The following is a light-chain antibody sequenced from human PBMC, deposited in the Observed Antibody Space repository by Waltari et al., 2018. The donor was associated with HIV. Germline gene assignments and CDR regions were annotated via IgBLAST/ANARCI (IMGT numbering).Light chain of an antibody. Sequence: SSALTQDPAASVALGQTVRITCQGDSLRNFYASWYQQKPGQAPVLVLYGKNNRPSGIPDRISGSSSGRTASLTITGTQAEDEADYYCNSRDSTTKRLIFGGGTKLTVL. CDR3: NSRDSTTKRLI. CDR1: SLRNFY. J-gene: IGLJ2*01. CDR2: GKN. V-gene: IGLV3-19*01.